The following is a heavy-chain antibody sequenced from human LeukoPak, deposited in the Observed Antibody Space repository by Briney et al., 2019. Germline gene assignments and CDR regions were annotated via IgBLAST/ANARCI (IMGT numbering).Heavy chain of an antibody. J-gene: IGHJ5*02. V-gene: IGHV4-59*08. Sequence: SETLSLTCTVSGGSISSYYWGWIRQPPGKGLEWIGYIYYSGSTNYNPSLKSRVTISVDTSKNQFSLKLSSVTAADTAVYYCARCSSSITMVRGVIGNWFDPWGQGTLVTVSS. D-gene: IGHD3-10*01. CDR2: IYYSGST. CDR1: GGSISSYY. CDR3: ARCSSSITMVRGVIGNWFDP.